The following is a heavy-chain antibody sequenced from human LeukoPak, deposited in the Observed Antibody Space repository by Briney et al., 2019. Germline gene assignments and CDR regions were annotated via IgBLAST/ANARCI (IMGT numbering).Heavy chain of an antibody. CDR3: AKGGSGSYYKGSHDY. CDR2: ISWNSGSI. J-gene: IGHJ4*02. CDR1: GFTFDDYA. D-gene: IGHD3-10*01. Sequence: PGRSLRLSCAASGFTFDDYAMHWVRQAPGKGLEWVSGISWNSGSIGYADSVKGRFTISRDNAKNSLYLQMNSLRAEDTALYYCAKGGSGSYYKGSHDYWGQGTLVTVSS. V-gene: IGHV3-9*01.